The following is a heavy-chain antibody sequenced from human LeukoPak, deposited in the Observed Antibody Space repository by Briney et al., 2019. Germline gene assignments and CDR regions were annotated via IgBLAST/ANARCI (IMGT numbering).Heavy chain of an antibody. J-gene: IGHJ4*02. CDR3: AREGSSRGGFDF. CDR1: GFTFSSNW. D-gene: IGHD2-15*01. V-gene: IGHV3-7*01. Sequence: GGSLRLSCAASGFTFSSNWMSWVRQAPGQGLEWVANINQGGSEKNYVDSVKGRFTISRDNAKNSLFLQTNSLRAEDTAVYYCAREGSSRGGFDFWGQGTLVTVSS. CDR2: INQGGSEK.